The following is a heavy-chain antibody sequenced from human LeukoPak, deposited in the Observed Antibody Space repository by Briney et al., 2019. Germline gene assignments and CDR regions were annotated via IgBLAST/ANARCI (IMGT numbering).Heavy chain of an antibody. J-gene: IGHJ6*03. V-gene: IGHV4-4*02. CDR1: GGSISSSNW. CDR2: IYHSGST. Sequence: TSSETLSLTCAVSGGSISSSNWWSWVRQPPGKGLEWIGEIYHSGSTNYNPSLKSRVTISVDKSKNQFSLKLSSVTAADTAVYYCARSEQFPYYMDVWGKGTTVTVSS. D-gene: IGHD6-19*01. CDR3: ARSEQFPYYMDV.